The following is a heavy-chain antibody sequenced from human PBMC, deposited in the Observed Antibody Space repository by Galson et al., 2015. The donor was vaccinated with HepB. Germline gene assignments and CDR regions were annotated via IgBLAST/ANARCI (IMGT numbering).Heavy chain of an antibody. CDR3: TTQLQTTVTTGPCMDV. CDR1: GFTFSSYS. V-gene: IGHV3-15*07. CDR2: IKSKTDGGTT. Sequence: SLRLSCAASGFTFSSYSMNWVRQAPGKGLEWVGRIKSKTDGGTTDYAAPVKGRFTISRDDSKNTLYLQMNSLKTEDTAVYYCTTQLQTTVTTGPCMDVWGQGTTVTVSS. D-gene: IGHD4-17*01. J-gene: IGHJ6*02.